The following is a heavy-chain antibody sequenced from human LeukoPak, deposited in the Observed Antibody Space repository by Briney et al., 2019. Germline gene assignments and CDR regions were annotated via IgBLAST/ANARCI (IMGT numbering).Heavy chain of an antibody. J-gene: IGHJ4*02. D-gene: IGHD3-22*01. Sequence: PSGTLSLTCAVSGGSISSSNWWSWVRQPPGKGLEWIGEIYHSGSTNYNPSLKSRVTISVDKSKNQFSLKLSSVTAADTAVYYCARDRYYYDSSGYYYAFDYWGQGTLVTVSS. CDR3: ARDRYYYDSSGYYYAFDY. CDR1: GGSISSSNW. V-gene: IGHV4-4*02. CDR2: IYHSGST.